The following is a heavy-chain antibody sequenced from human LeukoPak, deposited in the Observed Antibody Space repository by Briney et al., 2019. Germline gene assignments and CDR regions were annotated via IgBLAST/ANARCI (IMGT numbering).Heavy chain of an antibody. CDR2: DYPTGDT. V-gene: IGHV4-4*07. CDR1: GVSVTNYY. D-gene: IGHD3-16*01. CDR3: ARDLTARGSFDY. Sequence: SETLSLTCSVSGVSVTNYYWSWVRQPAGKRLEWIGRDYPTGDTIYNPSLKSRVTMSVDMSKNHLSLKLTSVTAADAAVYYCARDLTARGSFDYWGQGILVSVSS. J-gene: IGHJ4*02.